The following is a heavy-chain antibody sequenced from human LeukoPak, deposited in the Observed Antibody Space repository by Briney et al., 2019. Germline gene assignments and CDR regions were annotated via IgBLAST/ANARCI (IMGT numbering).Heavy chain of an antibody. Sequence: GGSLRLSCAASGFTFSSYAMSWVRQAPGKGLEWVSAISGSGGSTYYADSVKGRFTISRDNSKNTLYLQMNSLRAEDTAVYYCARDPNDYGDYVRDGLDYWGQGTLVTVSS. CDR3: ARDPNDYGDYVRDGLDY. J-gene: IGHJ4*02. D-gene: IGHD4-17*01. CDR1: GFTFSSYA. CDR2: ISGSGGST. V-gene: IGHV3-23*01.